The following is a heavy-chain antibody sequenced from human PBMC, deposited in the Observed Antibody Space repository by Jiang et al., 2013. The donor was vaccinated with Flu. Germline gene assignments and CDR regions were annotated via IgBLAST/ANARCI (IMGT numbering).Heavy chain of an antibody. Sequence: SCAASGFTFTTYGMHWVRQAPGKGLEWVAFIRYDGSDQYYADSVRGRFTISRDSSKNTLHLQMNSLRVDDAAVYYCVRDGSHRDLDYWGQGTLVSVSS. CDR2: IRYDGSDQ. CDR1: GFTFTTYG. J-gene: IGHJ4*02. V-gene: IGHV3-30*02. CDR3: VRDGSHRDLDY. D-gene: IGHD1-14*01.